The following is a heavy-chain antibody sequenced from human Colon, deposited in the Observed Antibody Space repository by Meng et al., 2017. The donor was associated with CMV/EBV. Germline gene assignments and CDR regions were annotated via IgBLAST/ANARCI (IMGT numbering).Heavy chain of an antibody. V-gene: IGHV3-30*03. Sequence: GGSLRLSCAASGFTFSSYSMNWVRQAPGKGLEWVAVISHDGSNKYYADSVKGRFTISRDNSKNTLYLQMNSLRAEDTAVYYCASVPRDIVVVPTADFDYWGQGTLVTVSS. CDR2: ISHDGSNK. D-gene: IGHD2-2*01. J-gene: IGHJ4*02. CDR1: GFTFSSYS. CDR3: ASVPRDIVVVPTADFDY.